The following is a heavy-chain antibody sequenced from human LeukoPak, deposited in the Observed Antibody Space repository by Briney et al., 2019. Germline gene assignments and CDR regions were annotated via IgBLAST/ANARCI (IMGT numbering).Heavy chain of an antibody. CDR2: ISYDGSNK. CDR1: GFTFSSYA. D-gene: IGHD2-15*01. CDR3: ATVRNFRFGRPYCSGGSCWSRDYYYGMDV. J-gene: IGHJ6*02. Sequence: GGSLRLSCAASGFTFSSYAMPWVRQAPGKGLEWVAVISYDGSNKYYADSVKGRFTISRDNSKNTLYLQMNSLRAEDTAVYYCATVRNFRFGRPYCSGGSCWSRDYYYGMDVWGQGTTVTVSS. V-gene: IGHV3-30-3*01.